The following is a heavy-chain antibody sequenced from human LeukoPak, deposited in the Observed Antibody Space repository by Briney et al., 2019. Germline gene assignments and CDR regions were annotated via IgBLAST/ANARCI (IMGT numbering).Heavy chain of an antibody. CDR1: GGSISSSSYY. V-gene: IGHV4-61*05. J-gene: IGHJ4*02. CDR3: ARAQKGYCSGGSCHLGFDY. CDR2: IYYSGST. D-gene: IGHD2-15*01. Sequence: SETLSLTCTVSGGSISSSSYYWGWIRQPPGKGLEWIGYIYYSGSTNYNPSLKSRVTISVDTSKNQFSLKLSSVTAADTAVYYCARAQKGYCSGGSCHLGFDYWGQGTLVTVSS.